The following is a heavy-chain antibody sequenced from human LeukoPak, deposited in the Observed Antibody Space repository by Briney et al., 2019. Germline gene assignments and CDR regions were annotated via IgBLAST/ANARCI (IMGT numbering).Heavy chain of an antibody. CDR3: TRDVVAGLYYYYYYYMDV. V-gene: IGHV3-49*03. CDR1: GFTFGDYA. J-gene: IGHJ6*03. Sequence: GGSLRLSCTASGFTFGDYAMNWFRQASGKGLEWVGFIRSKAYGGTTEYAASVKGRFTISRDDSKSIAYLQMNSLKTEDTAVYYCTRDVVAGLYYYYYYYMDVWGKGTTVTVSS. CDR2: IRSKAYGGTT. D-gene: IGHD6-19*01.